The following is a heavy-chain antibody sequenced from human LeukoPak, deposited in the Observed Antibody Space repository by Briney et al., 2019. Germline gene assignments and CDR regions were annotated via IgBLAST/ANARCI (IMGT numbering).Heavy chain of an antibody. CDR2: INPSGGST. V-gene: IGHV1-46*01. CDR3: ARGRYYGSGSYIHFDY. D-gene: IGHD3-10*01. J-gene: IGHJ4*02. CDR1: GYTFTSYY. Sequence: ASVNVSCKASGYTFTSYYMHWVRQAPGQGLEWMGIINPSGGSTSYAQKFQGRVTMTRDTSTSTVYMELSSLRSEDTAVYYCARGRYYGSGSYIHFDYWGQGTLVTVSS.